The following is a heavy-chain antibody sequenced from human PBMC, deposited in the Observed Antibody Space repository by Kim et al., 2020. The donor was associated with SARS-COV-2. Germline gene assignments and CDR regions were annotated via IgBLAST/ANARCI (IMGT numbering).Heavy chain of an antibody. CDR3: AREGYYDSSGPLDY. Sequence: QKFQGRVTITRDTSASTAYMELSSLRSEDTAVYYCAREGYYDSSGPLDYWGQGTLVTVSS. V-gene: IGHV1-3*01. D-gene: IGHD3-22*01. J-gene: IGHJ4*02.